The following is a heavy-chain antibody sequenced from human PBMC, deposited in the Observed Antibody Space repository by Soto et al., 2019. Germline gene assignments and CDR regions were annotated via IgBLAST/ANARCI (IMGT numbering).Heavy chain of an antibody. CDR3: ARDHKTITFSSTSLPLGLQGFDP. V-gene: IGHV4-61*01. D-gene: IGHD6-6*01. CDR2: IYYSGST. CDR1: GGSVSSGSYY. Sequence: PSETLSLTCTVSGGSVSSGSYYWSWIRQPPGKGLEWIGYIYYSGSTNYSPSLKSRVTISVDTSKNQFSLKLSSVTAADTAVYYCARDHKTITFSSTSLPLGLQGFDPWGQGTLVTVSS. J-gene: IGHJ5*02.